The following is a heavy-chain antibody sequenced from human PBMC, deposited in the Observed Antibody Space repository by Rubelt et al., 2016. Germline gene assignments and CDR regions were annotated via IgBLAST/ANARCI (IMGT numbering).Heavy chain of an antibody. CDR2: ITAGNDNT. CDR1: GYTFTSYA. J-gene: IGHJ4*02. CDR3: AREQETTVTIEGVLGY. Sequence: QVQLVQSGAEVKKPGASVKVSCKASGYTFTSYALHWVRQAPGQRLEWMGWITAGNDNTKYYQKFQGRVTITRDTSASTAYMGLSRLRSEDTAVYYCAREQETTVTIEGVLGYWGQGTLVTVSS. V-gene: IGHV1-3*01. D-gene: IGHD4-17*01.